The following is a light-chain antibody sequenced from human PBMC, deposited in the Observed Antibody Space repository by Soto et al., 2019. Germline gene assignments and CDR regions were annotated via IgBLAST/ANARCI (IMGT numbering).Light chain of an antibody. CDR3: QQYNNWPFT. Sequence: EIVMTQSPATLSVSPGERATLSCRASQSVTSNLAWYQQKAGQAPRLLIYGASTRTTGVPARFSGSGSATEFTLTISSLQSEYFAVYYCQQYNNWPFTFGPGTKVDIK. CDR1: QSVTSN. V-gene: IGKV3-15*01. J-gene: IGKJ3*01. CDR2: GAS.